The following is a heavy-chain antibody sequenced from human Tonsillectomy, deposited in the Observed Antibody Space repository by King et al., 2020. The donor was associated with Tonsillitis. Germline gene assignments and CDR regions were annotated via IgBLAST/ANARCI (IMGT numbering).Heavy chain of an antibody. Sequence: QLVQSGGGVVQSGTSLRLSCATSGITFKSYCMHWVRQAPGKGLEGGAVVGYDESQKYYADSVKGRFTISKDNSKNTLYLQMNSLGVEDTAVYYCATSNPGVAVDHWGQGTLVTVSS. CDR1: GITFKSYC. CDR2: VGYDESQK. D-gene: IGHD3-10*01. V-gene: IGHV3-33*03. CDR3: ATSNPGVAVDH. J-gene: IGHJ4*02.